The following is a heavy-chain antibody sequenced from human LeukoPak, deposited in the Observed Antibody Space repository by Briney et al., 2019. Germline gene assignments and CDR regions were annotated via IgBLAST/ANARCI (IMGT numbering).Heavy chain of an antibody. CDR3: AREVDTAMPD. V-gene: IGHV3-30-3*01. CDR2: ISYDGSNK. J-gene: IGHJ4*02. Sequence: GGSLRLSCAASGFTFSSYAMSWVRQAPGKGLEWVAVISYDGSNKYYADSVKGRFTISRDNSKNTLYLQMNSLRAEDTAVYYCAREVDTAMPDWGQGTLVTVSS. D-gene: IGHD5-18*01. CDR1: GFTFSSYA.